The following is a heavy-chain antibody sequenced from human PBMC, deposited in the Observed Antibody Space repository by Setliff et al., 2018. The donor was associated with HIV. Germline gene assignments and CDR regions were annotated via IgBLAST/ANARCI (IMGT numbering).Heavy chain of an antibody. D-gene: IGHD3-22*01. CDR1: GGSINSGSYY. J-gene: IGHJ4*02. Sequence: SETLSLTCTVSGGSINSGSYYRKWIRQPAGMGLEWIGHIYASGSTNYNLCLKSRATMSVDTSKNQFSLKLNSLIAADTAVYFCARGGPDYYDYPYFDSWGQGTLVTVSS. CDR3: ARGGPDYYDYPYFDS. CDR2: IYASGST. V-gene: IGHV4-61*09.